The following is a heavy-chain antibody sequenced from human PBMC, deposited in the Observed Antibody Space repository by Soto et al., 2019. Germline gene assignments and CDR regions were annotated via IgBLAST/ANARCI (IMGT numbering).Heavy chain of an antibody. D-gene: IGHD3-22*01. CDR1: GFTFSSYW. Sequence: PGGSLRLSCAASGFTFSSYWMSWVRQAPGKGLEWVANIKQDGSEKYYVDSVKGRFTISGDNAKNSLYLQMNSLRAEDTAVYYCAEYYYDSSGYYHDAFDIWGQGTMVTVSS. CDR3: AEYYYDSSGYYHDAFDI. J-gene: IGHJ3*02. V-gene: IGHV3-7*01. CDR2: IKQDGSEK.